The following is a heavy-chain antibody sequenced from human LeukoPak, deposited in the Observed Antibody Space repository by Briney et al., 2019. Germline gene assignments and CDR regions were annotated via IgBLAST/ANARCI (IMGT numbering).Heavy chain of an antibody. D-gene: IGHD3-22*01. CDR1: GGSISSSSYY. CDR2: IYYSGST. CDR3: ARQTYDSSGYYYLRVDYFDY. J-gene: IGHJ4*02. Sequence: PSETLSLTCTVSGGSISSSSYYWGWIRQPPGKGLEWIGSIYYSGSTYYNPSLKSRVTISVDTSKNQFSLKLSSVTAADTAVYYCARQTYDSSGYYYLRVDYFDYWGQGTLVTVSS. V-gene: IGHV4-39*01.